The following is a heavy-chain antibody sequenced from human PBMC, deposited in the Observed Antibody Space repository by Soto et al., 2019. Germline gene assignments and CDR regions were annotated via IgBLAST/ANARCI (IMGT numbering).Heavy chain of an antibody. V-gene: IGHV3-23*01. CDR3: AKDGPFFLVVAAIHSDAFDI. J-gene: IGHJ3*02. D-gene: IGHD2-15*01. Sequence: GGSLRLSCAASGFTFSSYAMSWVRQAPGKGLEWVSAISGSGGSTYYADSVKGRFTISRDNSKNTLYLQMNSLRAEDTAVYYCAKDGPFFLVVAAIHSDAFDIWGQGTMVTVSS. CDR1: GFTFSSYA. CDR2: ISGSGGST.